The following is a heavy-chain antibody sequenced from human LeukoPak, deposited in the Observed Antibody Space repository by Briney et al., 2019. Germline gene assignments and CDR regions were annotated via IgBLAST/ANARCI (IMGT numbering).Heavy chain of an antibody. D-gene: IGHD3-22*01. CDR1: GYTFTSYG. CDR3: ARDPGGSRGYYPDAFDI. J-gene: IGHJ3*02. V-gene: IGHV1-18*01. CDR2: ISAYNGNT. Sequence: ASVKVSCKASGYTFTSYGISWVRQAPGQGLEWMGWISAYNGNTNYAQKLQGRVTMTTDTSTSTAYMELRSLRSDDTAVYSCARDPGGSRGYYPDAFDIWGQGTMVTVSS.